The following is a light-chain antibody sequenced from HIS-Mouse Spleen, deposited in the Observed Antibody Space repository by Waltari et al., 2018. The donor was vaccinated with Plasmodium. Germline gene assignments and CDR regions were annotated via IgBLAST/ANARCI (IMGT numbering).Light chain of an antibody. CDR3: AAWDDSLNGPV. CDR2: SNN. CDR1: SSNIGSNT. Sequence: QSVLTQPPSASGTPGQRVTISCSGSSSNIGSNTVTWYQQLPGTAPKLLNYSNNQRPSWVPDRFSCSKSGTSASLAISGLQSEDEADYYCAAWDDSLNGPVFGGGTKLTVL. V-gene: IGLV1-44*01. J-gene: IGLJ2*01.